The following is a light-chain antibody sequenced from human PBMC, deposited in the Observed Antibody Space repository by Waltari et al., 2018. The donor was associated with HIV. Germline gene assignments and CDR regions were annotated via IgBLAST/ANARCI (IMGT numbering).Light chain of an antibody. CDR3: QQHDDWPWT. CDR1: QSVSTN. V-gene: IGKV3-15*01. Sequence: DIVMTQSPATLSVSPGESATLSCRPSQSVSTNLAWYQQKPGQAPRLLIYGASTRATGIPARFSGSGAGAEFTLTISSLQSEDFALYYCQQHDDWPWTFGLGTKVEIK. J-gene: IGKJ1*01. CDR2: GAS.